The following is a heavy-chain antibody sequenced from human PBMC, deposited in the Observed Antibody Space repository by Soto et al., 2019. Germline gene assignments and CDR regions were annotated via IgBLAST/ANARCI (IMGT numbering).Heavy chain of an antibody. CDR2: ISGYNGDT. CDR1: GYTFSRYG. Sequence: QGQLVQSGGEVKKSGASVKVSCKASGYTFSRYGISWVRQAPGQGLEWMGWISGYNGDTNYAQKFQGRVTMTIDTSTTTAYMELRSLTSDDKAVYYCAKNGQPPYYYYGLDVWGQGTTVTVSS. V-gene: IGHV1-18*01. J-gene: IGHJ6*02. D-gene: IGHD2-8*01. CDR3: AKNGQPPYYYYGLDV.